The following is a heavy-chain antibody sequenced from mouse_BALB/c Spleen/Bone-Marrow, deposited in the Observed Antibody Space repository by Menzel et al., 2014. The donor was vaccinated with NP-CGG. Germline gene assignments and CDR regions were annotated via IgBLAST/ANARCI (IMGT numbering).Heavy chain of an antibody. CDR2: ISGDGRCT. Sequence: EVKLMESGGGLVKSGGSLKLSCAASGFSFSNYGMSWVRQTPEKRLEWVATISGDGRCTFYSDSVKGRFTISGDNAKNNLYLQLSGLRSQDTALCYCSRHAYYDQTEVSFVYWGQGTLVTVSA. D-gene: IGHD2-4*01. J-gene: IGHJ3*01. CDR3: SRHAYYDQTEVSFVY. CDR1: GFSFSNYG. V-gene: IGHV5-9-2*01.